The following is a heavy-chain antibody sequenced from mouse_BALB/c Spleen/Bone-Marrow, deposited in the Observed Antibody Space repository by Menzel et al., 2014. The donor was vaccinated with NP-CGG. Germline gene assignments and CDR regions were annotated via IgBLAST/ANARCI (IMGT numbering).Heavy chain of an antibody. CDR3: ARGSYYEGAMDY. J-gene: IGHJ4*01. Sequence: VQRVESGPGLVAPSQSLSITCTVSGFSLTSYGVHWVRQPPGKVLEWLGVIWAGGSTNYNSALMSRLSISKDNSKSQVVLKMNSLQTDDTAMYYCARGSYYEGAMDYWGQGTSVTVSS. CDR2: IWAGGST. CDR1: GFSLTSYG. V-gene: IGHV2-9*02. D-gene: IGHD1-1*01.